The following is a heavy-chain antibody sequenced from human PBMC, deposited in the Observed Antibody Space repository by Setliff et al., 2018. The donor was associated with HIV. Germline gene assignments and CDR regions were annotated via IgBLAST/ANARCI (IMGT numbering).Heavy chain of an antibody. J-gene: IGHJ6*03. CDR3: ARAWSGYYRVEYYYMDV. D-gene: IGHD3-3*01. Sequence: ASVKVSCKASGYTFTDNFIHWVRQAPGQGLEWMGWISPDNGNTRISQRFRGSVTMTRDRSINTAYMELSGLRSDDTAVYYCARAWSGYYRVEYYYMDVWGKGTTVTSP. CDR1: GYTFTDNF. V-gene: IGHV1-2*02. CDR2: ISPDNGNT.